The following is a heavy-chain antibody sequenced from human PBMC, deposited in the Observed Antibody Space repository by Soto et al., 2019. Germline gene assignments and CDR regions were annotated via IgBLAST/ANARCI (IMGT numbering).Heavy chain of an antibody. CDR1: GDSFSCYF. Sequence: SETRSLTWAVHGDSFSCYFWTWMRQPPGKGLEWIAEITEGGTTNYSPSLKSRVSIAVDSSKRQFSLTLSSVTAADTAMYYCARGADAMLPPNFDYWSQGSLVTVSS. CDR3: ARGADAMLPPNFDY. J-gene: IGHJ4*02. D-gene: IGHD2-8*01. V-gene: IGHV4-34*01. CDR2: ITEGGTT.